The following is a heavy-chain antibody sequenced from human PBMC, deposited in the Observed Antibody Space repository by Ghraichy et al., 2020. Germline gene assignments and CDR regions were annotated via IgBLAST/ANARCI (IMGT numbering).Heavy chain of an antibody. CDR2: IKQDGSEK. Sequence: GGSLRLSCAAFGFTFSNYWMSWVRQAPGKGLEWVAHIKQDGSEKNCVDSVKGRFTISRDNAKNSLYLQMNSLRAEDTAIYYCARDNSGARFDYWGQGTLVTVSS. V-gene: IGHV3-7*01. D-gene: IGHD1-26*01. J-gene: IGHJ4*02. CDR3: ARDNSGARFDY. CDR1: GFTFSNYW.